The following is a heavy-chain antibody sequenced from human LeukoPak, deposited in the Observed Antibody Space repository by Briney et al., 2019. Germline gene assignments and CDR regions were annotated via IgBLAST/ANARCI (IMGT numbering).Heavy chain of an antibody. Sequence: PSETLSLTCTVSGGSISSGSYYWSWIRQPAGKGLEWIGRIYTSGSTNYNPSLKSRVTISVDTSKNQFSLKLSSVTAADTAVYYCARGYGSSWYPTEADAFDIWGQGTMVTVSS. CDR3: ARGYGSSWYPTEADAFDI. V-gene: IGHV4-61*02. CDR1: GGSISSGSYY. CDR2: IYTSGST. D-gene: IGHD6-13*01. J-gene: IGHJ3*02.